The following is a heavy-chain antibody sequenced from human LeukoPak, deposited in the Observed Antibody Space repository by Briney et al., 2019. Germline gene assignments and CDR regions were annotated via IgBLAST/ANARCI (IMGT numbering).Heavy chain of an antibody. CDR3: AKRPRTSYDSSGYPFDY. V-gene: IGHV3-23*01. Sequence: GGSLRLSCAASGFTFSSYAMSWVRQAPGKGLEWVSAISGSGGSTYYADSVKGRFTIPRDNSKNTLYLQMNSLRAEDTAVYYCAKRPRTSYDSSGYPFDYWGQGTLVTVSS. CDR1: GFTFSSYA. J-gene: IGHJ4*02. D-gene: IGHD3-22*01. CDR2: ISGSGGST.